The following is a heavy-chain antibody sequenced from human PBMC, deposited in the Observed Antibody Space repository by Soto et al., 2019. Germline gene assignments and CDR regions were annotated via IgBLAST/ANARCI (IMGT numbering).Heavy chain of an antibody. CDR3: ARDYDILTGPTRRGAFDI. Sequence: SETLSLTCTVSGGSISSYYWSWIRQPPGKGLEWIGYIYYGGSTNYNPSLKSRVTISVDTSKNQFSLKLSSVTAADTTVYYCARDYDILTGPTRRGAFDIWGQGTMVTVSS. CDR2: IYYGGST. D-gene: IGHD3-9*01. CDR1: GGSISSYY. V-gene: IGHV4-59*01. J-gene: IGHJ3*02.